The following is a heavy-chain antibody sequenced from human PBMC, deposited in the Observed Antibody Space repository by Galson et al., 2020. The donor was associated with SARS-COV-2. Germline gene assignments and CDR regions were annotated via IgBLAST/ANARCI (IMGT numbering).Heavy chain of an antibody. CDR1: GFTLSNYG. CDR2: INDGGSVT. Sequence: QAGGSLRLSCEASGFTLSNYGMNWVRQAPGRGLEWVSVINDGGSVTKYADSVKGRFTVSRDISKNTLYLQMNSLRADDTAVYFCAKEMGNGLPFDYWGQGSLVTVSS. CDR3: AKEMGNGLPFDY. J-gene: IGHJ4*02. V-gene: IGHV3-23*01. D-gene: IGHD1-1*01.